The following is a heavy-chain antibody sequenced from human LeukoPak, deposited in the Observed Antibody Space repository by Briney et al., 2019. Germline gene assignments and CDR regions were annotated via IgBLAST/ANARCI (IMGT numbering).Heavy chain of an antibody. V-gene: IGHV1-2*02. CDR1: GYTFTGYY. CDR2: INPNSGGT. D-gene: IGHD6-19*01. J-gene: IGHJ6*03. Sequence: ASVKVSCKASGYTFTGYYMHWVRQAPGQGLEWMGWINPNSGGTNYAQKFQGRVTMTRDTSISTAYMELSRLRSDDTAVYYCAREDWHSSGWYVGSPHYYYRDVWGKGTTVTVSS. CDR3: AREDWHSSGWYVGSPHYYYRDV.